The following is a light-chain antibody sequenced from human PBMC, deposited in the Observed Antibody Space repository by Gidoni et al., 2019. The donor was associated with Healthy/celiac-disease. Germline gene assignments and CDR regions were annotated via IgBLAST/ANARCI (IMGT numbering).Light chain of an antibody. Sequence: EIVLTRSPGTLSLSPGERATLSCRASQSVSSSYLAWYQQKPGQAPRLLSYGASSRATGIPDRFSGSGSGTDFTLTISRLEPEDFAGYYCQQYGSSPPLFTFGPGTKVDIK. CDR1: QSVSSSY. J-gene: IGKJ3*01. CDR3: QQYGSSPPLFT. V-gene: IGKV3-20*01. CDR2: GAS.